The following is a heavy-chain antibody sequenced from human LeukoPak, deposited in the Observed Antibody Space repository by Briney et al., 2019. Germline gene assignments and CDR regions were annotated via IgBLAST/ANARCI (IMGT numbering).Heavy chain of an antibody. J-gene: IGHJ4*02. D-gene: IGHD4-17*01. V-gene: IGHV1-69*02. Sequence: SVKVSCKASGGTFSSYTISWVRQAPGQGLEWMGRIIPILGIANYAQKFQGRVTITADKSTSTAYMGLSSLRSEDTAVYYCAVYGDQGDYFDYWGQGTLVTVSS. CDR2: IIPILGIA. CDR1: GGTFSSYT. CDR3: AVYGDQGDYFDY.